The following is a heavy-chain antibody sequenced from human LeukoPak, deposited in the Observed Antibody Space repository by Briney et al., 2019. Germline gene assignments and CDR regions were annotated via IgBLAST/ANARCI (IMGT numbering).Heavy chain of an antibody. Sequence: PGGSLRLSCVASGFTFSDYWMDWFRQAPGKGLEWLASIKTDGNEKHYVDSVKGRFTISGDNAKNSLYLQMNSLRAEDTAVYYCARAGDILLVSYFHYYGMDVWGQGTTVIVSS. CDR1: GFTFSDYW. V-gene: IGHV3-7*01. CDR2: IKTDGNEK. CDR3: ARAGDILLVSYFHYYGMDV. D-gene: IGHD7-27*01. J-gene: IGHJ6*02.